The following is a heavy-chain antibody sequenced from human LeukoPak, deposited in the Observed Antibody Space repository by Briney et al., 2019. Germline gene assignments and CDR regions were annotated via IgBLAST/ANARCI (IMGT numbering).Heavy chain of an antibody. D-gene: IGHD5-12*01. CDR1: GFIFEEYW. CDR2: IKPDEKEK. J-gene: IGHJ3*02. Sequence: GGSLRLSCAVSGFIFEEYWMAWVRQAPGKGLEWVANIKPDEKEKNYADSVKGRVTISRDSARNSVFLQMNSLRAEDTAVYYCASVDVVATNYAFDIWGQGTMVTVSS. V-gene: IGHV3-7*01. CDR3: ASVDVVATNYAFDI.